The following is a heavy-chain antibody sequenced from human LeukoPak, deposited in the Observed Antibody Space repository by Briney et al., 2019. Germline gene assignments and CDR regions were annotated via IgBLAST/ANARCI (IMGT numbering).Heavy chain of an antibody. J-gene: IGHJ3*02. CDR1: GGSISSYY. V-gene: IGHV4-59*08. CDR3: ARGGYSSGWYGEDAFDI. CDR2: IYYSGST. D-gene: IGHD6-19*01. Sequence: SETLSPTCTVSGGSISSYYWSWIRQPPWKGLEWIGYIYYSGSTNYNPSLKSRVTISVDTSKNQFSLKLSSVTAADTAVYYCARGGYSSGWYGEDAFDIWGQGTMVTVSS.